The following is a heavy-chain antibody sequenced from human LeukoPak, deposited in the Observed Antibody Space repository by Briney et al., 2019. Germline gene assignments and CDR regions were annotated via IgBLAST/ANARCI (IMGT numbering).Heavy chain of an antibody. CDR1: GFTFSSFA. CDR2: VSVSGDIS. D-gene: IGHD4-11*01. V-gene: IGHV3-23*01. CDR3: AKRSRTVTTIDS. Sequence: GGSLRLSCAASGFTFSSFAMSWVRQAPEKGLEWVSAVSVSGDISYYADSVKGRFTISRDNSKNTLYLQMNSLRAEDTALYCCAKRSRTVTTIDSWGRGTLVTVSS. J-gene: IGHJ4*02.